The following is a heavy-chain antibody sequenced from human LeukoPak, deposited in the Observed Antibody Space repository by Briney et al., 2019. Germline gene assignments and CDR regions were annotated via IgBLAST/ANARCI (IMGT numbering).Heavy chain of an antibody. D-gene: IGHD5-18*01. CDR1: GYSISSGYY. CDR3: ARMGYSYGYFD. CDR2: IYHSGST. Sequence: SETLSLTCTVSGYSISSGYYWGWIRQPPGKGLEWIGSIYHSGSTYYNPSLKSRVTISVDTSKNQFSLKLSPVTAADTAVYYCARMGYSYGYFDWGQGTLVTVSS. V-gene: IGHV4-38-2*02. J-gene: IGHJ4*02.